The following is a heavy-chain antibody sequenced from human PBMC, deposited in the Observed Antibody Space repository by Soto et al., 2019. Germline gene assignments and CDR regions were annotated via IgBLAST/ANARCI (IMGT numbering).Heavy chain of an antibody. V-gene: IGHV4-39*01. Sequence: PSETLSLTCTVSGGSISSSSYYWGWIRQPPGKGLEWIGSIYYSGSTYYNPSLKSRVTISVDTSKNQFSLKLSSVTAADTAVYYCARQAYSSGNDAFDIWGQGTMVT. CDR3: ARQAYSSGNDAFDI. J-gene: IGHJ3*02. CDR2: IYYSGST. D-gene: IGHD6-19*01. CDR1: GGSISSSSYY.